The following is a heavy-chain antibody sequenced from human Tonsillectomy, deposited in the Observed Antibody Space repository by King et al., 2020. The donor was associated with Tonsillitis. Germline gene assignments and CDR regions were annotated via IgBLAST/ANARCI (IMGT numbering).Heavy chain of an antibody. CDR1: GFTVSSNY. Sequence: VQLVESGGGLVQPGGSLRLSCAASGFTVSSNYMSWVRQAPGKGLEWVSVIYSGGSTYYADSVKGRFTISRHNSKNTLYLQMNSLRAEDTAVYYCARTGYCSSTSCPFPWFDPWGQGTLDTVSS. CDR3: ARTGYCSSTSCPFPWFDP. D-gene: IGHD2-2*01. V-gene: IGHV3-53*04. J-gene: IGHJ5*02. CDR2: IYSGGST.